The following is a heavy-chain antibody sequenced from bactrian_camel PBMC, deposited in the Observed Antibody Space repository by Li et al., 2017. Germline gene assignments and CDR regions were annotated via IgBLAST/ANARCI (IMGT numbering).Heavy chain of an antibody. J-gene: IGHJ4*01. CDR2: ISAGGDLT. CDR1: GAIYCRYN. Sequence: DVQLVESGGGSVEAGGSLRLSCAASGAIYCRYNMSWYRQAPGMEREMVARISAGGDLTYYADSVKGRFIITRDKAKDLVYLQMNGLQPEDTGVYYCAADQLYGTCRDVLDFPARGQGTQVTVS. CDR3: AADQLYGTCRDVLDFPA. D-gene: IGHD6*01. V-gene: IGHV3S40*01.